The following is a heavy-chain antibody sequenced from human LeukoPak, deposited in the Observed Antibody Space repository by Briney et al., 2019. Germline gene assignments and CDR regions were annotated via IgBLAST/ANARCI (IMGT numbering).Heavy chain of an antibody. V-gene: IGHV3-66*03. CDR1: GFAVSQSY. CDR2: IYSCGAT. D-gene: IGHD6-19*01. CDR3: ARALEPSIAVIDY. Sequence: GGSLRLSCAASGFAVSQSYMTWVRQAPGKGLEWVAVIYSCGATFYADSVKGRFTISRDSSKNTLDLQMDSLRAEDTAVYYCARALEPSIAVIDYWGQGTLVTVSS. J-gene: IGHJ4*02.